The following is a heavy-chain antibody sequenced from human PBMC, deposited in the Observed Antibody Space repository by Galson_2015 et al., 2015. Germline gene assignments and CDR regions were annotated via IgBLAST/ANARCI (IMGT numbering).Heavy chain of an antibody. CDR1: GFTFSSYG. Sequence: SLRLSCAASGFTFSSYGMHWVRQAPGKGLEWVAVISYGGSNKYYADSVKGRFTISRDNSKNTLHLQMNSLRAEDTAVYYCAKELLQWELLLGYFDYWGQGTLVTVSS. J-gene: IGHJ4*02. CDR2: ISYGGSNK. CDR3: AKELLQWELLLGYFDY. D-gene: IGHD1-26*01. V-gene: IGHV3-30*18.